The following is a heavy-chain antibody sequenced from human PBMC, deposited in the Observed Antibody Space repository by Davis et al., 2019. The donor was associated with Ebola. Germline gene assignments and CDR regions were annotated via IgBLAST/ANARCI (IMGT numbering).Heavy chain of an antibody. CDR2: IYYSGST. J-gene: IGHJ4*02. V-gene: IGHV4-59*12. Sequence: PSETLSLTCAVYGGSFSGYYWSWIRQPPGKGLKWIGYIYYSGSTNYNPSLKSRVTISVDTSKNQFSLKLSSVTAADTAVYYCARVKPPLRRFDYWGQGTLVTVSS. D-gene: IGHD4-17*01. CDR1: GGSFSGYY. CDR3: ARVKPPLRRFDY.